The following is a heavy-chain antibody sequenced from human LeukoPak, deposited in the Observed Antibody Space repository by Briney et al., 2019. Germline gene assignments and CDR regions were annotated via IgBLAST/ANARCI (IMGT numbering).Heavy chain of an antibody. CDR1: GYTFTSNY. Sequence: ASVKVSCKAFGYTFTSNYIHWVRQAPGQGPEWMGWLNSESGGAKYAQRFQARVTMTRDTSISAAYMELTRLRSDDTAMYYCARGGPTPRNVVVAAREYLQHWGQGSLVTVSS. V-gene: IGHV1-2*02. D-gene: IGHD2-21*02. J-gene: IGHJ1*01. CDR3: ARGGPTPRNVVVAAREYLQH. CDR2: LNSESGGA.